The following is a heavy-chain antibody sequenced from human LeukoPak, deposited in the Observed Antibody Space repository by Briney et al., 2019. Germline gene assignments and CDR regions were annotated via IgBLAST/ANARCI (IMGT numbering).Heavy chain of an antibody. V-gene: IGHV1-69*13. J-gene: IGHJ4*02. D-gene: IGHD5-24*01. CDR1: GYTFSSYA. Sequence: SVKVSCKASGYTFSSYAISWVRQAPGQGLEWMGGIIPIFGTANYAQKFQGRVTITADESTSTAYMELSSLRSEDTAVYYCAVEKGRDGYSKFDYWGQGTLVTVSS. CDR2: IIPIFGTA. CDR3: AVEKGRDGYSKFDY.